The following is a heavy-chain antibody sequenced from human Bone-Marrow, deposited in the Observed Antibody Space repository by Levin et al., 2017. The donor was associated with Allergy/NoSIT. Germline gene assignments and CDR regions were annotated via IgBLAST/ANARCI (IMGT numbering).Heavy chain of an antibody. CDR2: INSDGRKT. Sequence: SGGSLRLSCAASGFTFSSYWMHWVRQAPGTGLVWVSRINSDGRKTNYADSVKGRFTISRDNARNTLFLQMTSLRVDDTGVYYCAREIVFSGIGAYYWGQGVLVTVSS. V-gene: IGHV3-74*01. D-gene: IGHD5/OR15-5a*01. CDR1: GFTFSSYW. J-gene: IGHJ4*02. CDR3: AREIVFSGIGAYY.